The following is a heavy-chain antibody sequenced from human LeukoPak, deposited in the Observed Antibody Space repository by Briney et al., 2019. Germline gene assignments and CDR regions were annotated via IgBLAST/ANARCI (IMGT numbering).Heavy chain of an antibody. CDR2: ISYDGSNK. J-gene: IGHJ4*02. D-gene: IGHD1-26*01. V-gene: IGHV3-30-3*01. CDR3: ARVSSRWELLHYFDY. CDR1: GITFTKAW. Sequence: GGSLRLSCAASGITFTKAWMSWVRQAPGKGLEWVAVISYDGSNKYYADSVKGRFTISRDNSKNTLYLQMNSLRAEDTAVYYCARVSSRWELLHYFDYWGQGTLVTVSS.